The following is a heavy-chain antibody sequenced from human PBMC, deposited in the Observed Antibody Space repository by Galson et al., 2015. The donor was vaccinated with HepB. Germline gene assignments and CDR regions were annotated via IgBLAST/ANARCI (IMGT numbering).Heavy chain of an antibody. V-gene: IGHV2-70*01. CDR3: ARIGLSGYYYDSSGFDL. CDR1: GFSLSTSGMC. D-gene: IGHD3-22*01. Sequence: PALVKPTQTLTLTCTFSGFSLSTSGMCVSWIRQPPGKALEWLALIDWDDDKYYSTSLKTRLTISKDTSKNQVVLTMTNMDPVDTATYYCARIGLSGYYYDSSGFDLWGQGTMVAVSS. J-gene: IGHJ3*01. CDR2: IDWDDDK.